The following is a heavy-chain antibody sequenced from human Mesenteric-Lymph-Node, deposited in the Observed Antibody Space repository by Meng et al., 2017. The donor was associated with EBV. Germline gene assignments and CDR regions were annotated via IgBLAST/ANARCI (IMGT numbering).Heavy chain of an antibody. CDR2: VYWDDDK. J-gene: IGHJ4*02. CDR3: AGWGARLEY. V-gene: IGHV2-5*02. CDR1: ECSLFTRGVL. Sequence: QIVLEESGPPLLVPTRNSPPTCSVSECSLFTRGVLVGWLRQPPEQAVWWLPLVYWDDDKRYSPSLKSRLSITKNTSKNQVVLTMADMDPEDTGTYYCAGWGARLEYWGPGTLVTVSS. D-gene: IGHD3-16*01.